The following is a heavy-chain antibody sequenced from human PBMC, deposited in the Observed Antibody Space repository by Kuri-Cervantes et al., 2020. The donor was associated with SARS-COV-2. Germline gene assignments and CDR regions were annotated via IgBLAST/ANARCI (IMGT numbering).Heavy chain of an antibody. CDR2: IRSKANSYAT. J-gene: IGHJ4*02. D-gene: IGHD3-10*01. V-gene: IGHV3-73*01. CDR3: TTDFTHYYGPFDY. CDR1: GFTFSGSA. Sequence: GRSLRLSFAASGFTFSGSAMHWVRQASGKGRGWIGRIRSKANSYATAYAASVKGRFTISRDDSKITAYLQMNSLKTEDTAAYYCTTDFTHYYGPFDYWGQGTLVTVSS.